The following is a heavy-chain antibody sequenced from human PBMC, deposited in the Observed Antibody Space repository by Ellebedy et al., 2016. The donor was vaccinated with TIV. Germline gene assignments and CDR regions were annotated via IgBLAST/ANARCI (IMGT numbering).Heavy chain of an antibody. CDR2: ISSSSSYI. CDR3: TRYGGNSADY. V-gene: IGHV3-21*03. Sequence: GESLKISXAASGFTFSSYSMNWVRQAPGKGLEWVSSISSSSSYIYYADSVKGRFTISRDNAKNSLYLQMNSLKTEDTAVYYCTRYGGNSADYWGQGTQVTVSS. D-gene: IGHD4-23*01. J-gene: IGHJ4*02. CDR1: GFTFSSYS.